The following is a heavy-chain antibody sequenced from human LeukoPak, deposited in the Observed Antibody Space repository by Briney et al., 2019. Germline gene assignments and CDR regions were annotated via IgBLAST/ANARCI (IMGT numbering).Heavy chain of an antibody. CDR1: GYTFSSYW. CDR2: IYPGDSDT. D-gene: IGHD5-18*01. CDR3: ARRGEAMDPFDY. J-gene: IGHJ4*02. Sequence: GESLKISCKGSGYTFSSYWIGWVRQMPGKGLEWLGIIYPGDSDTRYSPSFQGQVTISADKSINTAYLQWSSLKASDTAIYYCARRGEAMDPFDYWGQGTLVTVSS. V-gene: IGHV5-51*01.